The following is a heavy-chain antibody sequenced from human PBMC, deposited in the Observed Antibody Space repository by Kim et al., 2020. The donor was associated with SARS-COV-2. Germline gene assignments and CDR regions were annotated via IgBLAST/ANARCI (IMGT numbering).Heavy chain of an antibody. D-gene: IGHD1-26*01. Sequence: SYAQKFQGRVTITADESTSTAYMELSSLRSEDTAVYYCASHGVGQGAFDIWGQGTMVTVSS. J-gene: IGHJ3*02. CDR3: ASHGVGQGAFDI. V-gene: IGHV1-69*01.